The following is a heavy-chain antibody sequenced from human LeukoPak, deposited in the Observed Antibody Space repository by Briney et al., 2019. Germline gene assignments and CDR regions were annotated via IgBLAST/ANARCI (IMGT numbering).Heavy chain of an antibody. J-gene: IGHJ3*02. CDR1: GGSFSGYY. CDR3: ARGYRSPRMGRWLQFGAFDI. Sequence: PSETLSLTCAVYGGSFSGYYWSWIRQPPGKGLEWIGEINHSGSTNYNPSLKSRVTISVDTSKNQFSLKLSSVTAADTAVYYCARGYRSPRMGRWLQFGAFDIWGQGTMVTVSS. CDR2: INHSGST. V-gene: IGHV4-34*01. D-gene: IGHD5-24*01.